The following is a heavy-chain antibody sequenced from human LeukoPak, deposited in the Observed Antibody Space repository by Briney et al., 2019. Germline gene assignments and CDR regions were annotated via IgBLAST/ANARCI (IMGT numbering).Heavy chain of an antibody. D-gene: IGHD2-2*01. Sequence: SETLSLTCTVSGGSISSYYWSWIRQPPGKGLEWIGYIYYSGSTNYNPSLKSRVTISVDTSKNQFPLKLSSVTAADTAVYYCARIVVVPAAIFHYYYYMDVWGKGTTVTVSS. CDR2: IYYSGST. CDR1: GGSISSYY. J-gene: IGHJ6*03. CDR3: ARIVVVPAAIFHYYYYMDV. V-gene: IGHV4-59*01.